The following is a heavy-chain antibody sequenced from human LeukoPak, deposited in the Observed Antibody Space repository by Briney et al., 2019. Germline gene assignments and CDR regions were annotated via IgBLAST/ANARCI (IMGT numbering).Heavy chain of an antibody. Sequence: PSETLSLTCTVSGGSISSYYWSWIRQPPGKGLDWIGYIYYSGSTNYNPSLKSRVTISVDTSKNQFSLKLSSVTAADTAVYYCARDSSSWYGWFDPWGQGTLVTVSS. D-gene: IGHD6-13*01. CDR2: IYYSGST. V-gene: IGHV4-59*01. CDR1: GGSISSYY. CDR3: ARDSSSWYGWFDP. J-gene: IGHJ5*02.